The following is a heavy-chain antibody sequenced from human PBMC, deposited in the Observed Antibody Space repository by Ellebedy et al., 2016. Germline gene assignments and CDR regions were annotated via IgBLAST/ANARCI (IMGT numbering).Heavy chain of an antibody. CDR3: ARRTGYKFDS. V-gene: IGHV4-59*08. Sequence: SETLSLTCKVSGGSLTTFYWTWIRQTPGKGLEWLGYVCYTGLTKYPPSLESRVTMSVDPAKNEFSLEMTSVTAADTAVYYCARRTGYKFDSWGPGILVTVSS. CDR2: VCYTGLT. CDR1: GGSLTTFY. J-gene: IGHJ4*02. D-gene: IGHD5-24*01.